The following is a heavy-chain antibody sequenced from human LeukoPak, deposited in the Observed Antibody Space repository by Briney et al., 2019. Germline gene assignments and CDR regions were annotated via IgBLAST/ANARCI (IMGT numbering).Heavy chain of an antibody. CDR3: ARDGSQIVREWFGELGDYYGMDV. CDR2: IYYSGST. CDR1: GGSISSSSYY. Sequence: SETLSLTCTVSGGSISSSSYYWGWIRQPPGKGLEWIGSIYYSGSTYYNPSLKSRVTISVDTSKNQFSLKLSSVTAADTAVYYCARDGSQIVREWFGELGDYYGMDVWGQGTTVTVSS. V-gene: IGHV4-39*07. D-gene: IGHD3-10*01. J-gene: IGHJ6*02.